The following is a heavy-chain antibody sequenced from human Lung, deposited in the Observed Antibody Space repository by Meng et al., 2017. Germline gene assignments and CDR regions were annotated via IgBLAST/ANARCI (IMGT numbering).Heavy chain of an antibody. J-gene: IGHJ4*02. D-gene: IGHD4-11*01. CDR1: GGSFSDYY. CDR2: INHSGST. V-gene: IGHV4-34*01. CDR3: ARGPTTMAHDFDY. Sequence: VQLQQWGEGLLKPSETLHLTGVVSGGSFSDYYWSWIRQPPGKGLEWIGEINHSGSTNYNPSLESRATISVDTSQNNLSLKLSSVTAADSAVYYCARGPTTMAHDFDYWGQGTLVTVSS.